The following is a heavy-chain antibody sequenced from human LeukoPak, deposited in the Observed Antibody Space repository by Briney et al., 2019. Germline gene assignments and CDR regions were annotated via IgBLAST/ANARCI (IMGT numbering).Heavy chain of an antibody. CDR2: IRGSGDST. V-gene: IGHV3-23*01. CDR1: GFTFSSYA. Sequence: GGSLRLSCAASGFTFSSYAMSWVRQAPGKGLEWVSGIRGSGDSTYYADSVKGRFTISRDNSKNTLYLQMNSLGAEDTAVYYCAKSSDANPRGCGLGDYWGQGTLVTVSS. D-gene: IGHD2-21*01. J-gene: IGHJ4*02. CDR3: AKSSDANPRGCGLGDY.